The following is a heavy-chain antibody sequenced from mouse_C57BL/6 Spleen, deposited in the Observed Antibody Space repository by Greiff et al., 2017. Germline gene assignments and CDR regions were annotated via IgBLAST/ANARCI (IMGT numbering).Heavy chain of an antibody. V-gene: IGHV5-16*01. CDR2: INYDGSST. CDR3: ARGDYSNYFAY. Sequence: EVKLMESEGGLVQPGSSMKLSCTASGFTFSDYYMAWVRQVPEKGLEWVANINYDGSSTYYLDSLKSRFIISRDNAKNILYLQMSSLKSEDTATYYCARGDYSNYFAYWGQGTLVTVSA. J-gene: IGHJ3*01. D-gene: IGHD2-5*01. CDR1: GFTFSDYY.